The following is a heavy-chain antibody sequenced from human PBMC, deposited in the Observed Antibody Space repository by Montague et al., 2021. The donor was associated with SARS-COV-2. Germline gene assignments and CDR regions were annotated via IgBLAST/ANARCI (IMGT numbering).Heavy chain of an antibody. CDR1: GGSISSSSYL. CDR3: ARAFIAAAGTTSFDY. CDR2: IYYSGST. Sequence: SETLSLTCTVSGGSISSSSYLWGWIRQPPGKGLEWIGSIYYSGSTYYNPSLKSRVTISVDTSKNQFSPKLSSVTAADTAVYYCARAFIAAAGTTSFDYWGQGTLVTVSS. J-gene: IGHJ4*02. V-gene: IGHV4-39*01. D-gene: IGHD6-13*01.